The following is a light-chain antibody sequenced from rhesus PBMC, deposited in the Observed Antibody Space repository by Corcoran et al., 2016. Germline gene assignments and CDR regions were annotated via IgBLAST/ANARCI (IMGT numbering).Light chain of an antibody. J-gene: IGKJ4*01. CDR3: QHGYGTPLT. Sequence: DIQMTQSPSSLSASVGDRVTITCRASENVNNYLNWYQQKPGKAPKLRIYKASTLQSGVPSRFSGSGSGTDYTFTISSLQPEDVATYYCQHGYGTPLTFGGGTKVELK. V-gene: IGKV1-74*01. CDR1: ENVNNY. CDR2: KAS.